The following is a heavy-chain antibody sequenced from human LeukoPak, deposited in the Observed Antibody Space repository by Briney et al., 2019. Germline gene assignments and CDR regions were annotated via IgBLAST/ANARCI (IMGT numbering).Heavy chain of an antibody. CDR3: ARAQTRRYCSGGSCSRFDY. CDR1: GYTFTGYY. Sequence: ASVKVSCKAFGYTFTGYYMHWVRQAPGQGLEWMGWINPNSGGTNYAQKFQGRVTMTRDTSISTAYMELSRLRSDDTAVYYCARAQTRRYCSGGSCSRFDYWGQGTLVTVSS. D-gene: IGHD2-15*01. V-gene: IGHV1-2*02. J-gene: IGHJ4*02. CDR2: INPNSGGT.